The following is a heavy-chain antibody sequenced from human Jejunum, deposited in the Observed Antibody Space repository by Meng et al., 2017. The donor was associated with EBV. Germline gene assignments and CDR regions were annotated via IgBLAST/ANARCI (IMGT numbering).Heavy chain of an antibody. CDR3: AREWSGSYRHFDY. CDR1: GGFSSIYW. J-gene: IGHJ4*02. Sequence: QVRLQVSCPALVRPSGALSPTCAVSGGFSSIYWWSWLRQPPGKGLEWIGEIHHSGSNNYNPSLKSRVTISVDKSKNQFSLKLNSVTAADTAVYYCAREWSGSYRHFDYWGQGTLVTVSS. D-gene: IGHD1-26*01. CDR2: IHHSGSN. V-gene: IGHV4-4*02.